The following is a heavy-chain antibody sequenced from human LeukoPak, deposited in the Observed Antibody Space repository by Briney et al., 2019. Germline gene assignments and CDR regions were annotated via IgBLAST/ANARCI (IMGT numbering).Heavy chain of an antibody. Sequence: SETLSLTCTVSGGSISSSSYYWGWIRQPPGKGLEWLVSIYYSGSTYYNPSLKSRVTISVDTSKNQFSLKLSSVTAADTAVYYCARRILHYGGNSGAFDIWGQGTMVTVSS. J-gene: IGHJ3*02. V-gene: IGHV4-39*01. CDR1: GGSISSSSYY. D-gene: IGHD4-23*01. CDR2: IYYSGST. CDR3: ARRILHYGGNSGAFDI.